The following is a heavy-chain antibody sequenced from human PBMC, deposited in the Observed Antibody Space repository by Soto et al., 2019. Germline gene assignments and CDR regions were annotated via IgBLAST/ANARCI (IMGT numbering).Heavy chain of an antibody. CDR3: AKESYGGANFDY. D-gene: IGHD4-17*01. V-gene: IGHV3-30*18. CDR2: ISYDGSNK. Sequence: GGSLRLSCAASGFTFSSYGMHWVRQAPGKGLEWVAVISYDGSNKYYADSVKGRFTISRDNSKNTLYLQMNSLRAEDTAVYYCAKESYGGANFDYWGQGTLVTVSS. J-gene: IGHJ4*02. CDR1: GFTFSSYG.